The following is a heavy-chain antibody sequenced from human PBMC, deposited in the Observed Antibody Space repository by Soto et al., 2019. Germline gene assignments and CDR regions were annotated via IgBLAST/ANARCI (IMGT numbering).Heavy chain of an antibody. D-gene: IGHD3-10*01. J-gene: IGHJ6*02. CDR2: IIPIFGTA. Sequence: QVQLVQSGAEVKKPGTSVKVSCKASGGTFSSYAISWVRQAPGQGLEWMGGIIPIFGTANYAQKFQGRVTITADESTSTAYMELSSLRSEDTAVYYCARDGSGSYHYYYYGMDVWGQGTTVTVSS. CDR3: ARDGSGSYHYYYYGMDV. V-gene: IGHV1-69*12. CDR1: GGTFSSYA.